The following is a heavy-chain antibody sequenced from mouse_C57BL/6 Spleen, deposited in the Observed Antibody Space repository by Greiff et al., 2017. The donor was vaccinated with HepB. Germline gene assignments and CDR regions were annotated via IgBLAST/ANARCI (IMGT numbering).Heavy chain of an antibody. V-gene: IGHV1-53*01. CDR1: GYTFTSYW. Sequence: QVHVKQPGTELVKPGASVKLSCKASGYTFTSYWMHWVKQRPGQGLEWIGNINPSNGGTNYNEKFKSKATLTVDKSSSTAYMQLSSLTSEDSAVYYCARSATTVVAPYYAMDYWGQGTSVTVSS. CDR3: ARSATTVVAPYYAMDY. J-gene: IGHJ4*01. D-gene: IGHD1-1*01. CDR2: INPSNGGT.